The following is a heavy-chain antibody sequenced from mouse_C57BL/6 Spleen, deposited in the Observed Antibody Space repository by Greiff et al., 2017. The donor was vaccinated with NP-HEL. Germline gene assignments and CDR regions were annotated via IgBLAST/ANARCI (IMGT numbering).Heavy chain of an antibody. J-gene: IGHJ3*01. CDR2: IHPNSGST. Sequence: QVQLQQPGAELVKPGASVKLSCKASGYTFTSYWMHWVKQRPGQGLEWIGMIHPNSGSTNYNEKFKSKATLTVDKSSSTAYMQLSSLTSEDSAVYYCAREGEYYGSSPAWFAYWGQGTLVTVSA. CDR1: GYTFTSYW. CDR3: AREGEYYGSSPAWFAY. D-gene: IGHD1-1*01. V-gene: IGHV1-64*01.